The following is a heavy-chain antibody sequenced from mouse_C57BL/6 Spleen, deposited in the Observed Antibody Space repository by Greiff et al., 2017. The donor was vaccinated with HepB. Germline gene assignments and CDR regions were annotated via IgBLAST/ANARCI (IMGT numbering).Heavy chain of an antibody. J-gene: IGHJ2*01. CDR2: INPNNGGT. V-gene: IGHV1-26*01. CDR1: GYTFTDYY. CDR3: AADPY. Sequence: MQLQQSGPELVKPGASVKISCKASGYTFTDYYMNWVKQSHGKSLEWIGDINPNNGGTSYNQKFKGKATLTVDKSSSTAYMELRSLTSEDSAVYYCAADPYWGQGTTLTVSS.